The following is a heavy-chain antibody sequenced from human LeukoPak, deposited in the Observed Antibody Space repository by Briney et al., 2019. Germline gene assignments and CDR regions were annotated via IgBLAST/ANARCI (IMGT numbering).Heavy chain of an antibody. CDR2: IYYSGST. CDR3: ARPSVGAFAPADAPMWFDP. Sequence: PSETLSLTCTVSGGSISSSSYYWGWIRQPPGKGLEWIGSIYYSGSTYYNPSLKSRVTISVDTSKNQFSLKLSSVTAADTAVYYCARPSVGAFAPADAPMWFDPWGKGTTVTISS. J-gene: IGHJ6*04. CDR1: GGSISSSSYY. V-gene: IGHV4-39*01. D-gene: IGHD1-26*01.